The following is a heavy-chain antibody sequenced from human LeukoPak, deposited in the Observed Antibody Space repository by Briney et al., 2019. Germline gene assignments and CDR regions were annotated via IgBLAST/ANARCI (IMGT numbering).Heavy chain of an antibody. V-gene: IGHV4-4*07. CDR2: IYTSGST. CDR1: GGSISSYY. CDR3: ARYLYCSSTSCQYGWFDP. J-gene: IGHJ5*02. D-gene: IGHD2-2*01. Sequence: SETLSLTCTVSGGSISSYYWSWIRQPAGRGLEWIGRIYTSGSTNYNPSLKSRVTMSVDTSKNQFSLKLSSVTAADTAVYYCARYLYCSSTSCQYGWFDPWGQGTLVTVSS.